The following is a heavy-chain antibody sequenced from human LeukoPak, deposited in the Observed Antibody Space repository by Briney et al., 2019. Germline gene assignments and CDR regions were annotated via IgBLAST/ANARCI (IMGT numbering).Heavy chain of an antibody. CDR3: ARVYDSSGYYLSWFDP. J-gene: IGHJ5*02. CDR2: MNPNSGNT. D-gene: IGHD3-22*01. CDR1: GYTFTSYD. Sequence: ASVKVSCKASGYTFTSYDINWVRLATGQGLEWMGWMNPNSGNTGYAQKFQGRVTMTRNTSINTAYMELSSLRSEDTAVYYCARVYDSSGYYLSWFDPWGQGTLVTVSS. V-gene: IGHV1-8*01.